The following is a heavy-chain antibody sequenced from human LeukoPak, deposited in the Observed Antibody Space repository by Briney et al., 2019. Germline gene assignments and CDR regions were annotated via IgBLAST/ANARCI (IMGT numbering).Heavy chain of an antibody. J-gene: IGHJ6*02. CDR3: ARDHAYYDSSGYHEDMDV. D-gene: IGHD3-22*01. V-gene: IGHV6-1*01. Sequence: SQTLSLTCAISGDSVSSNSAAWNWIRQSPSRGLEWLGRTYYRSKWYNDYAVSVKSRITINPDTSKNQFSLQLNSVTPEDTAVYYCARDHAYYDSSGYHEDMDVWGQGTTVTVSS. CDR1: GDSVSSNSAA. CDR2: TYYRSKWYN.